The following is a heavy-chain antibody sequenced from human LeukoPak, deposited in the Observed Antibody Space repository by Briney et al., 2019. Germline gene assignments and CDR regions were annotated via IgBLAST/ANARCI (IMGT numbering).Heavy chain of an antibody. CDR3: ARSRSGGWHRRFDY. CDR2: INHSGST. Sequence: PSETLSLTCAVYGGSFSGYYWSWIRQPPGKGLEWIGEINHSGSTNYNPSLKSRVTISVDTSKNQFSLKLSSVTAADTAVYYCARSRSGGWHRRFDYWGQGTLVTVSS. CDR1: GGSFSGYY. D-gene: IGHD6-19*01. J-gene: IGHJ4*02. V-gene: IGHV4-34*01.